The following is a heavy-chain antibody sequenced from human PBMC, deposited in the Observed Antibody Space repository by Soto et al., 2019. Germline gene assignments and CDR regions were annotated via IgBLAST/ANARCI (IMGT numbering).Heavy chain of an antibody. CDR3: AKDPVPYSSSWLTFDY. CDR2: ISYDGSNK. Sequence: GGSLRLSCAASGFTFSSYGMHWVRQAPGKGLEWVAVISYDGSNKYYADSVKGRFTISRDNSKNTLYLQMNSLRAEDTAVYYCAKDPVPYSSSWLTFDYWGQGTLVTVSS. CDR1: GFTFSSYG. V-gene: IGHV3-30*18. D-gene: IGHD6-13*01. J-gene: IGHJ4*02.